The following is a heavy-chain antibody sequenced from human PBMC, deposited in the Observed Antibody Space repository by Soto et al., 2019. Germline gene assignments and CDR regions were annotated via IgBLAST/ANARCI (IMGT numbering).Heavy chain of an antibody. CDR3: ARGSHYYDSGDFDY. J-gene: IGHJ4*02. D-gene: IGHD3-22*01. V-gene: IGHV1-2*04. Sequence: ASVKVSCKASGYTFTGYYMHWVRQAPGQGLEWMGWINPNSGGTNYAQKFQGWVTMTRDTSISTAYMELSRLRSDDTAVYYCARGSHYYDSGDFDYWGQGTLVTVSS. CDR1: GYTFTGYY. CDR2: INPNSGGT.